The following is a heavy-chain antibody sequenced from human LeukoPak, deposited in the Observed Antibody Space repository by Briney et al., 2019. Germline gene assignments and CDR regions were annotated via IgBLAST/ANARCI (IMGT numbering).Heavy chain of an antibody. V-gene: IGHV1-69*05. J-gene: IGHJ6*03. CDR1: GGTFSSYA. D-gene: IGHD2-2*01. CDR3: ARAPGRYDYYMDV. Sequence: GSSVKVSCKASGGTFSSYAISWVRQARGQGLEWMGGIIPIFGTANYAQKFQGRVTITTDESTSAAYMELSSLRSEDTAVYYCARAPGRYDYYMDVWGKGTTVTVSS. CDR2: IIPIFGTA.